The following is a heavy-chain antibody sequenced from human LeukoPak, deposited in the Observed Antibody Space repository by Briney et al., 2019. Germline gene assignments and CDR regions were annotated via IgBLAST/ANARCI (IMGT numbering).Heavy chain of an antibody. CDR3: ARGYSSGSSYYYYYGMDV. J-gene: IGHJ6*02. CDR2: ISAYNGNT. D-gene: IGHD6-19*01. Sequence: EASVKVSCKASGYTFTSYGISWVRQAPGQGLEWMGWISAYNGNTNYAQKFQGRVTITADESTSTAYMELSSLRSEDTAVYYCARGYSSGSSYYYYYGMDVWGQGTTVTVSS. CDR1: GYTFTSYG. V-gene: IGHV1-18*01.